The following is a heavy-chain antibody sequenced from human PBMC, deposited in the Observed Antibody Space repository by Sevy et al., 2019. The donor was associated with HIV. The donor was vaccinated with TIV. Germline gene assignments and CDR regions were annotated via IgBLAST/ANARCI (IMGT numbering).Heavy chain of an antibody. Sequence: ASVKVSCKASGYTFTGYYLHWVRQAPGQGLEWMGWINPNSGGTNYAPKFQGRVTMTRDTSISTASMELGRLRSDDTAVYYCTRSAAEAKNFYCGGDCYSDYWGQGTLVTVS. CDR3: TRSAAEAKNFYCGGDCYSDY. CDR1: GYTFTGYY. CDR2: INPNSGGT. D-gene: IGHD2-21*02. J-gene: IGHJ4*02. V-gene: IGHV1-2*02.